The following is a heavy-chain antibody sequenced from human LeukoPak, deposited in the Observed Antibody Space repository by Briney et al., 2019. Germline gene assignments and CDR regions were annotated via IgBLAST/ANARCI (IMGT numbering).Heavy chain of an antibody. CDR1: GGSFSGYY. V-gene: IGHV4-4*07. CDR3: ARDRNSFYYYYMDV. Sequence: SETLSLTCAVYGGSFSGYYWGWIRQPAGKGLEWIGRIYTSGSTNYNPSLKSRVTMSVDTSKNQFSLKLSSVTAADTAVYYCARDRNSFYYYYMDVWGKGTTVTVSS. J-gene: IGHJ6*03. D-gene: IGHD1-14*01. CDR2: IYTSGST.